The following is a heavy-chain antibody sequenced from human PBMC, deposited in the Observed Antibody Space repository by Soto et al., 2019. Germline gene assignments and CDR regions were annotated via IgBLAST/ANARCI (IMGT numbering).Heavy chain of an antibody. V-gene: IGHV4-4*02. J-gene: IGHJ4*02. CDR1: GGSISSSNW. D-gene: IGHD3-10*01. Sequence: QVQLQESGPGLVKPSGTLSLTCAVSGGSISSSNWSSWVRQPPGKGLEWIGEIYHSGSTNYNPSLKSRVTIAVDKSKNQFSLKLSSVTAADTAVYYCLGTYYYGSGSPLVWYFDYWGQGTLVTVSS. CDR2: IYHSGST. CDR3: LGTYYYGSGSPLVWYFDY.